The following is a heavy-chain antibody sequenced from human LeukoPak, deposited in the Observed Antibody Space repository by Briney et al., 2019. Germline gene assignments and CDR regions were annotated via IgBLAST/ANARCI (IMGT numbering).Heavy chain of an antibody. CDR2: INHSGST. D-gene: IGHD2-21*01. CDR1: GGSFSGYY. V-gene: IGHV4-34*01. Sequence: SETLSLTCAVYGGSFSGYYWSWIRQPPGKGLEWIGEINHSGSTNYNPSLKSRVTISVDTSKNQFSLKLSSVTAADTAVYYCARGAHMDWGQGTLVTVSS. CDR3: ARGAHMD. J-gene: IGHJ4*02.